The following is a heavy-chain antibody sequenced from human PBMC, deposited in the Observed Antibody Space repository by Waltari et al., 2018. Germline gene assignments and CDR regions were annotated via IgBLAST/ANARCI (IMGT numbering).Heavy chain of an antibody. CDR2: INPNSGGT. CDR1: GYTFTGYY. J-gene: IGHJ6*02. Sequence: QVQLVQSGAEVKKPGASVKVSCTASGYTFTGYYMHWVRPAPGQGLEWMGWINPNSGGTNYAQKFQGRVTMTRDTSISTAYMELSRLRSDDTAVYYCGTSITMVRGVEVYYYYGMDVWGQGTTVTVSS. CDR3: GTSITMVRGVEVYYYYGMDV. D-gene: IGHD3-10*01. V-gene: IGHV1-2*02.